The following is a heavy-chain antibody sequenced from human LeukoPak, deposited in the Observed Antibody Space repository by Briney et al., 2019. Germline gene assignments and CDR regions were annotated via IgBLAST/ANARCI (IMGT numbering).Heavy chain of an antibody. CDR3: ARSDRGYFDY. J-gene: IGHJ4*02. CDR1: GFTFSSYG. Sequence: GGSLRLSCAASGFTFSSYGMHWVRQAPGKGLEWVAVIWYDGSNKHYADSVKDRFTISRDNSKNTLYLQMNSLRAEDTAVYYCARSDRGYFDYWGQGTLVTVSS. CDR2: IWYDGSNK. V-gene: IGHV3-33*01.